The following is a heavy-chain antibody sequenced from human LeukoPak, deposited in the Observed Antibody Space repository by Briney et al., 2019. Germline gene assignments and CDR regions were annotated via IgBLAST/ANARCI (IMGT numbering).Heavy chain of an antibody. CDR1: GFTVSSNY. CDR3: AREGYYYDSTGYTYYFDY. J-gene: IGHJ4*02. CDR2: IYSGDNT. V-gene: IGHV3-53*01. Sequence: GGSLRLSCAASGFTVSSNYMSWVRQAPGKGLEWVSVIYSGDNTYYADSMKGRFTISRDNSKNTVYLQMNSLRAEDTAVYYCAREGYYYDSTGYTYYFDYWGQGTVVTVSS. D-gene: IGHD3-22*01.